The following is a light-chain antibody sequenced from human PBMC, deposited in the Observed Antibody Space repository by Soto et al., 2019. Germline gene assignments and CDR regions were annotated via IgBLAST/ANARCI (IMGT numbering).Light chain of an antibody. CDR2: EAA. V-gene: IGKV1-5*03. Sequence: DIQMTQSPSTLSASVGDRVTITCRASQYIHNYLAWYQQKPGEAPKLLIYEAANLESGDPSRLSGSGTGTEFTLSISSLQPDDFATYYCQQSNNYPGTFGQGTRVEI. CDR1: QYIHNY. J-gene: IGKJ1*01. CDR3: QQSNNYPGT.